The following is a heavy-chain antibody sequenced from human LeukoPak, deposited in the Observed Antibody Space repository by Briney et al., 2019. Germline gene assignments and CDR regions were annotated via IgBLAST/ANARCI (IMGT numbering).Heavy chain of an antibody. Sequence: SETLSLTCTVSGGSISSNSYYWGWIRQPPGKGLEWIGSIYYSGSTYYNPSLKSRVTISVDTSKNQFSLKLSSVTAADTAVHYCARYGITGTNVDYWGQGTLVTVSS. D-gene: IGHD1-20*01. J-gene: IGHJ4*02. CDR1: GGSISSNSYY. V-gene: IGHV4-39*07. CDR2: IYYSGST. CDR3: ARYGITGTNVDY.